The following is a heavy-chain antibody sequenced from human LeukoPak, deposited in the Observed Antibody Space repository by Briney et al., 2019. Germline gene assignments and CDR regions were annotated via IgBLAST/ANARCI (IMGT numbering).Heavy chain of an antibody. CDR2: SNAYNGST. V-gene: IGHV1-18*01. CDR3: AITIVVVPARGHMDV. Sequence: ASVKVSCKASGYTFTSCGISWVRQAPGQGLEWVGWSNAYNGSTNYAQKLHGRVTMTTDTSTSTAYMELRSLRSDDAAVYYCAITIVVVPARGHMDVWGKGTTVTVSS. D-gene: IGHD2-2*01. CDR1: GYTFTSCG. J-gene: IGHJ6*03.